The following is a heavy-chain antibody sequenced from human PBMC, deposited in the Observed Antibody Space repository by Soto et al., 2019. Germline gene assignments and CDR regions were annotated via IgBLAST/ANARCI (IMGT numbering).Heavy chain of an antibody. D-gene: IGHD1-26*01. Sequence: PSETLSLTCSVSGGSINSDDSFWGWVRQSPGKGLEWIGSLYYGGSTFYNPSLKSRVTISLDTSKNQFSLRLTSVTAADTAIYYCARQLPVGATSWFDPWGQGTLVTVLL. CDR2: LYYGGST. CDR3: ARQLPVGATSWFDP. J-gene: IGHJ5*02. V-gene: IGHV4-39*01. CDR1: GGSINSDDSF.